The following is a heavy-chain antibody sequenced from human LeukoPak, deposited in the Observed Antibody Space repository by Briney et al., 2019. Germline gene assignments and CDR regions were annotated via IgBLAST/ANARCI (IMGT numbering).Heavy chain of an antibody. CDR3: AREGVVVVTAPGY. V-gene: IGHV3-74*01. J-gene: IGHJ4*02. CDR2: INSDGSGT. Sequence: PGGSLRLSCAASGFTFSSYWMYWVRQAPGKGLVWVSRINSDGSGTSYADSVKGRFTIYRDNAKNKLYLQMNSLRAEDTAVYYCAREGVVVVTAPGYWGQGTLVSVSS. D-gene: IGHD2-21*02. CDR1: GFTFSSYW.